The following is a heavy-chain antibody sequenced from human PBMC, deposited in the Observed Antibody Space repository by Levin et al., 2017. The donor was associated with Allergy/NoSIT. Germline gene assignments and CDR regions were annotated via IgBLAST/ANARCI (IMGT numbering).Heavy chain of an antibody. CDR3: ARSGVQLAYCGGDCYPNWYFDR. V-gene: IGHV4-4*07. CDR2: IYTSGST. D-gene: IGHD2-21*02. Sequence: SQTLSLTCTVSGGSISSYYWSWIRQPAGKGLEWIGRIYTSGSTNYNPSLKSRVTMSVDTSKNQFSLKLSSVTAADTAVYYCARSGVQLAYCGGDCYPNWYFDRWGRGTLVTVSS. J-gene: IGHJ2*01. CDR1: GGSISSYY.